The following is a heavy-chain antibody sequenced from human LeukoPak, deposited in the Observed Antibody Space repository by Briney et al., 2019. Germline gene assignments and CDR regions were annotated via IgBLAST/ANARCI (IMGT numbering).Heavy chain of an antibody. D-gene: IGHD5-24*01. J-gene: IGHJ4*02. CDR1: GGTFGSYA. V-gene: IGHV1-69*01. CDR3: ARGGGYRAGPFDY. CDR2: IIPIFGTA. Sequence: SVKVSCKASGGTFGSYAISWVRQAPGQGLEWMGGIIPIFGTANYAQKFQGRVTITADESTSTAYMELSSLRSEDTAVYYCARGGGYRAGPFDYWGQGTLVTVSS.